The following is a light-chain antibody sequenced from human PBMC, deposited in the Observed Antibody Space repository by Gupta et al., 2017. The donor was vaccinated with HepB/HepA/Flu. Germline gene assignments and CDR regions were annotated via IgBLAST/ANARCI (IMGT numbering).Light chain of an antibody. V-gene: IGLV1-44*01. CDR3: EAWDDSLNGHWV. J-gene: IGLJ3*02. CDR1: SSNIGSNT. Sequence: SCSGSSSNIGSNTVNWYQQLPVTAPKLLISGNNQRPSGVPDRFSGSKSGTSASLAISGLQAEDEADYYCEAWDDSLNGHWVFGGGTKLTVL. CDR2: GNN.